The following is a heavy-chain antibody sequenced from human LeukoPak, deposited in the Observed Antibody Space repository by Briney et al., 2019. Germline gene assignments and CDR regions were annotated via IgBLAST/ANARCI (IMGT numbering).Heavy chain of an antibody. V-gene: IGHV3-53*01. D-gene: IGHD1-14*01. CDR3: ARTTGGSFDP. CDR2: IYSGGST. J-gene: IGHJ5*02. CDR1: GGSISSGGYY. Sequence: LSLTCTVSGGSISSGGYYWSWIRQHPGKGLEWVSVIYSGGSTYYADSVKGRFTISRDNSKNTLYLQMNSLRAEDTAVYYCARTTGGSFDPWGQGTLVTVSS.